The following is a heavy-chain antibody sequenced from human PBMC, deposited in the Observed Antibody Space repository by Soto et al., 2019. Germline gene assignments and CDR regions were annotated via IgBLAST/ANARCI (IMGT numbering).Heavy chain of an antibody. Sequence: ASVNLSCNASGYTFTTFGITWVRHAPGQGLEWMRWISTSTGNTNYAQKLKRRVTLTTDTSTRTAYLELRTLTSDDTAVYYCARSPRVIVAAKGTLDYWGQGTLVTVS. CDR1: GYTFTTFG. CDR3: ARSPRVIVAAKGTLDY. CDR2: ISTSTGNT. D-gene: IGHD5-12*01. J-gene: IGHJ4*02. V-gene: IGHV1-18*04.